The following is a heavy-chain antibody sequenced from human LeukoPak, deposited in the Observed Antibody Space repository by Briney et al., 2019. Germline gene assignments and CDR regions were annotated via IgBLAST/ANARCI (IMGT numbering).Heavy chain of an antibody. Sequence: GGSLRLSCGASGVTFSNAGMSWVRQGPGKGLEWVCRVKSKTDGGTTDYAAPVKGRFTISRDDSKNPLYLQLNSLTTEDTAVHYCTTDLAYYDSSGHPPGDWGPRTLVTVSS. D-gene: IGHD3-22*01. V-gene: IGHV3-15*01. CDR2: VKSKTDGGTT. CDR1: GVTFSNAG. CDR3: TTDLAYYDSSGHPPGD. J-gene: IGHJ4*02.